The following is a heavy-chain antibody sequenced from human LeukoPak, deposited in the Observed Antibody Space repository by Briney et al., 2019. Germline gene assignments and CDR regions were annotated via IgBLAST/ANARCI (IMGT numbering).Heavy chain of an antibody. D-gene: IGHD4-11*01. CDR3: ARRYSNSFDY. CDR2: ISNSGGTI. V-gene: IGHV3-11*01. CDR1: GFSVSANY. Sequence: GGSLRLSCATSGFSVSANYMTWVRQAPGKGLEWVSYISNSGGTIYYTDSVKGRFTISRDNAKNSLYLQMNSLRAEDTAVYYCARRYSNSFDYWGQGTLVTASS. J-gene: IGHJ4*02.